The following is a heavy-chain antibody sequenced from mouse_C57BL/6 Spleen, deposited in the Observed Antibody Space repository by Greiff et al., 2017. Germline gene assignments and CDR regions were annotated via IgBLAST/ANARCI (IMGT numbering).Heavy chain of an antibody. Sequence: DVKLVESGGGLVKPGGSLKLSCAASGFTFRSYALSWVRQTPEKRLEWVATISDGGSYTYYPDNVKGRFTISRDNAKNNLYLQMSHLKSEDTAMYYCARDDGYDVDYYAMDYWGQGTSVTVSS. V-gene: IGHV5-4*01. CDR2: ISDGGSYT. CDR1: GFTFRSYA. D-gene: IGHD2-2*01. CDR3: ARDDGYDVDYYAMDY. J-gene: IGHJ4*01.